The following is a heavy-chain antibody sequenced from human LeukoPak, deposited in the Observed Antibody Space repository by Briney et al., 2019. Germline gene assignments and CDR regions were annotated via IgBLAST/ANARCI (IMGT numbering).Heavy chain of an antibody. CDR2: ISYSGNT. CDR1: SGSIISSDYH. J-gene: IGHJ3*02. D-gene: IGHD2-15*01. V-gene: IGHV4-39*01. Sequence: SETLSLTCTVSSGSIISSDYHWGWVRQPPGKGLEWIGTISYSGNTDYNPSLRSRVTISVDTSNNQFSLRLGSVTAADTAVYHCARHCCSGPAKRVFDIWGQGTMVTVSS. CDR3: ARHCCSGPAKRVFDI.